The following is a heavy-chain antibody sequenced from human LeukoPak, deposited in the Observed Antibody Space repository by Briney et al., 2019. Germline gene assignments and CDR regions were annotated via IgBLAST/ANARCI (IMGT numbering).Heavy chain of an antibody. CDR1: GYSFTSYW. CDR2: IHPGDSDT. J-gene: IGHJ6*03. D-gene: IGHD1-26*01. CDR3: ARHRSGSYYYYYMDV. V-gene: IGHV5-51*01. Sequence: GESLKISCKGSGYSFTSYWIGWVRQMPGKGLEWMGIIHPGDSDTRYSPSFQGQVTISADKSISTAYLQWSSLKASDTAMYYSARHRSGSYYYYYMDVWGKGTTVTVSS.